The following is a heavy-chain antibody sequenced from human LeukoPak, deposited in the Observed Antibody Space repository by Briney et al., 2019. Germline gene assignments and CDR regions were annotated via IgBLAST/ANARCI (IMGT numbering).Heavy chain of an antibody. Sequence: SSVKVSCKASGYTFTGYYMHWVRQAPGQGLEWMGWINPNSGGTNYAQKFQGRVTMTRDTSISTAYMELSRLRADDTAVYYCTRDMYSGSYQPFDYWGQGTLVTVSS. CDR2: INPNSGGT. V-gene: IGHV1-2*02. D-gene: IGHD1-26*01. J-gene: IGHJ4*02. CDR1: GYTFTGYY. CDR3: TRDMYSGSYQPFDY.